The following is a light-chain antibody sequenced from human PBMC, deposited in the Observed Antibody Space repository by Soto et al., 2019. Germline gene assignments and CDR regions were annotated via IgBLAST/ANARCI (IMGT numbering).Light chain of an antibody. V-gene: IGKV1-5*03. CDR3: QHYNSYSEA. J-gene: IGKJ1*01. CDR2: KAS. Sequence: DIQMTSLPSTLFGSLGDRVPIISRAGQTISIWLAWYQQKPGKAPKLLIYKASTLKSGVPSRFSGCGSGTEFTLTISSLQPDDFATYYCQHYNSYSEAFGQGTKVELK. CDR1: QTISIW.